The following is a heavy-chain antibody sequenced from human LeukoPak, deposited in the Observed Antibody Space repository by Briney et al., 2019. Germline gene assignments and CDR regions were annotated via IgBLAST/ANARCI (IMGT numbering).Heavy chain of an antibody. D-gene: IGHD6-19*01. CDR2: ISRDGGST. Sequence: PGGSLRLSCAASGFTFDDYTMYWVRQAPGKGLEWVSLISRDGGSTYYADSVKGRFTVSRDNSKNFVYLEMNSLRTEDTALYYCARALYSSGSDYWGQGTLVTVSS. V-gene: IGHV3-43*01. J-gene: IGHJ4*02. CDR1: GFTFDDYT. CDR3: ARALYSSGSDY.